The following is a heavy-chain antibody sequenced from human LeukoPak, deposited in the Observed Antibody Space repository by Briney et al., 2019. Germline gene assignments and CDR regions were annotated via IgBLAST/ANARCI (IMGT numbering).Heavy chain of an antibody. J-gene: IGHJ6*03. V-gene: IGHV4-34*01. D-gene: IGHD3-10*01. CDR2: INHSGST. CDR1: GGSFSGYY. Sequence: SETLSLTCAVYGGSFSGYYWSWIRQPPGKGLEWIGEINHSGSTNFNPSLKSRVTISVDTSKNQFSLKLSSVTAADTAVYYCARRLGRKFGERFYYYHYMDVWGKGTTVTISS. CDR3: ARRLGRKFGERFYYYHYMDV.